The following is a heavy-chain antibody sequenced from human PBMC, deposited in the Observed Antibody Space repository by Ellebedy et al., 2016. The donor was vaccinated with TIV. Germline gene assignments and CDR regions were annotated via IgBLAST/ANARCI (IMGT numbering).Heavy chain of an antibody. Sequence: GESLKISCAASGFTFSDSALHWVRQAPGKGLEWLGRIRSKVYNYATSSAASVKGRFTISRDDSKNTTYLQLSRLMTEDTAVYYCSRRGDRLVPLAYWGQGTLVTVSS. J-gene: IGHJ4*02. D-gene: IGHD6-19*01. CDR3: SRRGDRLVPLAY. CDR2: IRSKVYNYAT. V-gene: IGHV3-73*01. CDR1: GFTFSDSA.